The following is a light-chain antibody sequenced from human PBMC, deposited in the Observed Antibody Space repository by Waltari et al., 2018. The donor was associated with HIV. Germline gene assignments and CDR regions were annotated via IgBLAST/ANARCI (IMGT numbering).Light chain of an antibody. CDR2: DDR. CDR3: QVWDGSSDHWV. V-gene: IGLV3-21*02. J-gene: IGLJ3*02. Sequence: SYVLTQPPSVSVAPGQTARITCGGNTIGPKSVHWYQHNPGQAPVLVVYDDRDRPSGIPERFSGSNSGNTATLTVSRVEVGDEADYYCQVWDGSSDHWVFGGGTKLTVL. CDR1: TIGPKS.